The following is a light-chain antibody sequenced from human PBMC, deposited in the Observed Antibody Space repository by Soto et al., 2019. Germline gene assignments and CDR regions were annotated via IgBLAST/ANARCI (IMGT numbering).Light chain of an antibody. CDR2: TNN. V-gene: IGLV1-44*01. CDR1: SSNIGSNT. Sequence: QSVLTQPPSAAVTPGQRVTISCSGSSSNIGSNTVNWYQQLPGTAPNFFIYTNNQRPSVVSDRFSRSKSGMSASLAISGVKSDDESDYYCAAWDDSFNGNVFGTGTTVSV. CDR3: AAWDDSFNGNV. J-gene: IGLJ1*01.